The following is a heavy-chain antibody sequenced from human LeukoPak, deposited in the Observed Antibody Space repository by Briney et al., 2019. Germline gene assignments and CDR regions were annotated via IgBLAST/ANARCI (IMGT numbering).Heavy chain of an antibody. V-gene: IGHV4-39*07. CDR3: ATYIVAAGYLHY. CDR1: GGSISSSSYY. Sequence: KSSETLSLTCTVSGGSISSSSYYWGWIRQPPGKGLEWIGSIYYSGSTMYNPSLKSRVIISVDTSKNQFSLKLTSVTAADTAVYFCATYIVAAGYLHYWGQGTLVTVSS. J-gene: IGHJ4*02. CDR2: IYYSGST. D-gene: IGHD6-13*01.